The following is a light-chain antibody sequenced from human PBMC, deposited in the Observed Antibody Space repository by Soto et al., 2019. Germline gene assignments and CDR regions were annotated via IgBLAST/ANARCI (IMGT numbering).Light chain of an antibody. CDR1: QSVLYSSNNKNY. CDR2: WAS. V-gene: IGKV4-1*01. CDR3: QQYYITPPT. J-gene: IGKJ1*01. Sequence: DIVMTQSPDSLAVSLGERATINCKSSQSVLYSSNNKNYLAWYQQKPGQPPKLLIYWASTRESGVPDRFSGSGSGTDFTLTISILQAEDVAVYYCQQYYITPPTFVQGTKVEIK.